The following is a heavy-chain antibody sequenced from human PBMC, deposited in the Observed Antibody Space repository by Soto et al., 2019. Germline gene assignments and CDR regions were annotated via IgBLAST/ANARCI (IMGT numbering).Heavy chain of an antibody. J-gene: IGHJ6*02. CDR1: GFSLGRDE. V-gene: IGHV3-48*03. CDR3: AREVITRVRGVITYYYGMDV. Sequence: SLSWAASGFSLGRDESNWVRTAAGKSRAGVSYIRSSGSNIYYADSVKGRFTISRDNDKNSLYLQMNSLRAKNTAVYYCAREVITRVRGVITYYYGMDVWGQGTTVT. D-gene: IGHD3-10*01. CDR2: IRSSGSNI.